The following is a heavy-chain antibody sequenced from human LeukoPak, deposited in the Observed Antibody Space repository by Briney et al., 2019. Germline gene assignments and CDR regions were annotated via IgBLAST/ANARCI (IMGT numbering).Heavy chain of an antibody. CDR3: ARDSGGSWSLDY. D-gene: IGHD6-13*01. CDR1: GFTFSSYS. Sequence: GGSLRLSCAASGFTFSSYSMNWVRQAPGKGLEWVSSISSSSYIYYADSVKGRFTISRDNAKNSLYLQMHSLRAEDTAVYYCARDSGGSWSLDYWGQGTLVTVSS. J-gene: IGHJ4*02. V-gene: IGHV3-21*01. CDR2: ISSSSYI.